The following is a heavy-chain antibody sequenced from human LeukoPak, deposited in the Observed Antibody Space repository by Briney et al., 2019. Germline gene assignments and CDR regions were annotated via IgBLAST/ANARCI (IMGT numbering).Heavy chain of an antibody. CDR2: IYYSGST. Sequence: SETLSLTCSVSGGSISSDNYYWSWIRQPPGTGLEWIGYIYYSGSTHYNPSLKSRVTISVDTSKNQFSLQLSSVTAADTAVYYCVRDRRYSYGYSGPDYWGQGTLVTVSS. J-gene: IGHJ4*02. CDR1: GGSISSDNYY. D-gene: IGHD5-18*01. CDR3: VRDRRYSYGYSGPDY. V-gene: IGHV4-30-4*01.